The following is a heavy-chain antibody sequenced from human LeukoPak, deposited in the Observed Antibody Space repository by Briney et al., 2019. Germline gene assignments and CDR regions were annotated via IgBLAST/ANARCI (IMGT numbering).Heavy chain of an antibody. CDR1: GGTFRSYT. D-gene: IGHD3-22*01. CDR2: IIPILGIA. J-gene: IGHJ3*02. V-gene: IGHV1-69*02. CDR3: ARAQDSSGYDAFDI. Sequence: SVKVSCKASGGTFRSYTISWVRQAPGQGLEWMGRIIPILGIANYAQKFQGRVTITADKSTSTAYMELSSLRSEDTAVYYCARAQDSSGYDAFDIWGQGTMVTVSS.